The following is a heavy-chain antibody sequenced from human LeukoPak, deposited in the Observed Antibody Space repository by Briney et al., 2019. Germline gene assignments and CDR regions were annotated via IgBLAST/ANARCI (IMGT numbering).Heavy chain of an antibody. CDR2: INGDGRST. CDR3: ARGPSIAARYDAFDI. Sequence: GGSLRLSCAASGFTFSNYWMHWVRQAPGKGLVWVSRINGDGRSTTYADSVRGRFIISRDHAKNSLYLQVISLRAEDTAVYYCARGPSIAARYDAFDIWGQGTMVTVSS. V-gene: IGHV3-74*01. D-gene: IGHD6-6*01. J-gene: IGHJ3*02. CDR1: GFTFSNYW.